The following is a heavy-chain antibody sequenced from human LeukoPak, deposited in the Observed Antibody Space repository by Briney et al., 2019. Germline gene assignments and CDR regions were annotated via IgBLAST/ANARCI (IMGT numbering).Heavy chain of an antibody. V-gene: IGHV3-33*01. Sequence: GRSLRLSCAASGFTFSSYGMHWVRQAPGKGLEWVAVIWYDGSNKYYADSVKGRFTISRDDSKDTLYLQMNSLRAEDTAVYYCARANPYGDYLDYWGQGTLVTVSS. CDR3: ARANPYGDYLDY. D-gene: IGHD4-17*01. J-gene: IGHJ4*02. CDR1: GFTFSSYG. CDR2: IWYDGSNK.